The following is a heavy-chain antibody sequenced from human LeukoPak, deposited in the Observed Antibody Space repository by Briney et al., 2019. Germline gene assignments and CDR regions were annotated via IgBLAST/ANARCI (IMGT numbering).Heavy chain of an antibody. CDR2: ISAYNGNT. V-gene: IGHV1-18*01. CDR3: ARESESRSSWYGIYYYYYMDV. CDR1: GYTFTSYG. J-gene: IGHJ6*03. Sequence: ASVKVSCKASGYTFTSYGISWVRQAPGQGLEWMGWISAYNGNTNYAQKLQGRDTMTTDTSTSTAYMELRSLRSDDTAVYYCARESESRSSWYGIYYYYYMDVWGKGATVTVSS. D-gene: IGHD6-13*01.